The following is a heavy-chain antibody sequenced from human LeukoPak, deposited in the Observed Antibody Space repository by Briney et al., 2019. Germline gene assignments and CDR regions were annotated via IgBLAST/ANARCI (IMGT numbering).Heavy chain of an antibody. J-gene: IGHJ4*02. D-gene: IGHD5-24*01. Sequence: PGGSLRLSCTASGFTFSGAWMTWVRQAPGKGLEWVSYISSSGSTIYYADSVKGRFTISRDNAKNSLYLQMNSLRAEDTAVYYCARDNGGDGYNYDYWGQGTLVTVSS. CDR1: GFTFSGAW. CDR3: ARDNGGDGYNYDY. V-gene: IGHV3-11*01. CDR2: ISSSGSTI.